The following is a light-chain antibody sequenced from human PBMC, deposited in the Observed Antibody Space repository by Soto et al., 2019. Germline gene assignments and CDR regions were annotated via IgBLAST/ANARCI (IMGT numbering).Light chain of an antibody. CDR1: QSVSST. CDR2: GAS. J-gene: IGKJ1*01. Sequence: EIVMTQSPATLSVSRGERATLSCRASQSVSSTLAWYQQKPGQAPRLLIYGASTRATGIPARFSGSGSGTEFTLTISSLQSEDFAVYYCQQYNNWPPGTFGQGTKVDIK. CDR3: QQYNNWPPGT. V-gene: IGKV3-15*01.